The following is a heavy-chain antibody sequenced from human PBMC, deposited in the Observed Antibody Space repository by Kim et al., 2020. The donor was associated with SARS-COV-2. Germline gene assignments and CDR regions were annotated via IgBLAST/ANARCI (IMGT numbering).Heavy chain of an antibody. Sequence: SETLSLTCAVYSGSFSGNRWSWIWHRPGPGLQLIGEMDYSGSTKHNPSLKSRVTITIDTSKKQFSLKLNSVFAADTAVYYCARSSGYYALVPWGQGTLVTVSS. CDR2: MDYSGST. CDR1: SGSFSGNR. V-gene: IGHV4-34*01. D-gene: IGHD3-9*01. CDR3: ARSSGYYALVP. J-gene: IGHJ5*02.